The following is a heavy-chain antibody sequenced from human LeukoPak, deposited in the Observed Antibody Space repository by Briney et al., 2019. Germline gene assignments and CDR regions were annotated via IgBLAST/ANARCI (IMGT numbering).Heavy chain of an antibody. CDR3: AKDPEWELWFPNYFDY. D-gene: IGHD1-26*01. Sequence: SVKVSCKASGGTFSSYAISWVRPAPGQGLEWMGGIIPIFGTANYAQKFQGRVTITADESTSTAYMELSSLRSEDTAVYYCAKDPEWELWFPNYFDYWGQGTLVTVSS. V-gene: IGHV1-69*13. J-gene: IGHJ4*02. CDR2: IIPIFGTA. CDR1: GGTFSSYA.